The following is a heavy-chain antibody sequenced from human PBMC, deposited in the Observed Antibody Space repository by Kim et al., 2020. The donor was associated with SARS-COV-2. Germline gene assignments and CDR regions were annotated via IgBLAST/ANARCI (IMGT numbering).Heavy chain of an antibody. Sequence: ADSVKGRFTIARDNAKNTLYLQMNILRAEDTAVYYCARRQFTSGWYYFDYWGQGTLVTVSS. CDR3: ARRQFTSGWYYFDY. V-gene: IGHV3-74*01. J-gene: IGHJ4*02. D-gene: IGHD6-19*01.